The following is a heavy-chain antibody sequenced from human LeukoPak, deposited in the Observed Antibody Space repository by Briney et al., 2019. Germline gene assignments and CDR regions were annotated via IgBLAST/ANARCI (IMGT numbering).Heavy chain of an antibody. CDR1: GGSISSSSYY. CDR2: IYYSGST. V-gene: IGHV4-39*07. J-gene: IGHJ4*02. D-gene: IGHD6-13*01. Sequence: PSETLSLTCTVSGGSISSSSYYWGWIRQPPGKGLEWIGSIYYSGSTNYNPSLKSRVTISVDTSKNQFSLKLSSVTAADTAVYYCAGLSLGYSSRGPDYWGQGTLVTVSS. CDR3: AGLSLGYSSRGPDY.